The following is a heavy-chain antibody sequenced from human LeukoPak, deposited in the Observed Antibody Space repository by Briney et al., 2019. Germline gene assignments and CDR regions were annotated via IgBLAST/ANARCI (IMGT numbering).Heavy chain of an antibody. Sequence: SETLSLTCAVYGGSFSDYYWSWIRQPPGKGLEWIGEINPSGSTNYNPSLMSRVTISVDTSKNQFSLKLISVTAADTAVYYCARHQHQLVTGYDYWGQGTLVTVSS. CDR1: GGSFSDYY. CDR3: ARHQHQLVTGYDY. V-gene: IGHV4-34*01. J-gene: IGHJ4*02. CDR2: INPSGST. D-gene: IGHD6-13*01.